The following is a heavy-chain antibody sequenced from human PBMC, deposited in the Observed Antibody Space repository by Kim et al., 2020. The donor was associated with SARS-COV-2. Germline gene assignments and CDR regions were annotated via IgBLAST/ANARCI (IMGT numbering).Heavy chain of an antibody. J-gene: IGHJ4*02. V-gene: IGHV3-23*01. Sequence: GGSLRLSCAASGFTFSSYAMSWVRQAPGKGLEWVSAISGSGGSTYYVDSVKGRFTISRDNSKNTLYLQMNSLRAEDTAVYYCAIDLGSVLGYFGSGDPPPGDYWGQGTLVTVS. CDR3: AIDLGSVLGYFGSGDPPPGDY. CDR2: ISGSGGST. CDR1: GFTFSSYA. D-gene: IGHD3-10*01.